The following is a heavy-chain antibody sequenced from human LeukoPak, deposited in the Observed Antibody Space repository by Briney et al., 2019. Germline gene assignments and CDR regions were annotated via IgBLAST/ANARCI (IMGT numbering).Heavy chain of an antibody. CDR2: IYYSGST. CDR1: GGSISGYY. Sequence: SETLSLTCTVSGGSISGYYWSWIRQSPGKGLEWIEYIYYSGSTNYNPSLKSRVTISVDTSKNQFSLNLSSVTGADTAVYYCARTICSGGSCYSFDYWGQGTLVTVST. CDR3: ARTICSGGSCYSFDY. J-gene: IGHJ4*02. V-gene: IGHV4-59*01. D-gene: IGHD2-15*01.